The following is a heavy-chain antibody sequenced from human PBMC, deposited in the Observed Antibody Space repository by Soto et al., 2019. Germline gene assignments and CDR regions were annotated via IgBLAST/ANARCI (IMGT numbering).Heavy chain of an antibody. Sequence: GGSLRLSCAASGFTFSGYWMSWVRQAPGKGLEWVANIKQDGSEKYYVDSVKGRFTISRDNAKNSLYLQMNSLRAEDTAVYYCARDELPYWYFDLWGRGTLVTVSS. CDR2: IKQDGSEK. D-gene: IGHD1-26*01. CDR3: ARDELPYWYFDL. V-gene: IGHV3-7*01. J-gene: IGHJ2*01. CDR1: GFTFSGYW.